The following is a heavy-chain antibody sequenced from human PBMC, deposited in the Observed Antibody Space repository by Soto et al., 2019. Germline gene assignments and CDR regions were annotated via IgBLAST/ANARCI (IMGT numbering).Heavy chain of an antibody. D-gene: IGHD3-3*01. CDR2: ISSSSSTI. CDR1: GFTFSTYS. CDR3: ARESRFLEWLSLNWFDP. J-gene: IGHJ5*02. V-gene: IGHV3-48*01. Sequence: GGSLRLSCGTSGFTFSTYSMNWVRQAPGKGLEWVSYISSSSSTIYYVDSVKGRFTISRDNAKNSLYLQMNSLRAEDTAVYYCARESRFLEWLSLNWFDPWGQGT.